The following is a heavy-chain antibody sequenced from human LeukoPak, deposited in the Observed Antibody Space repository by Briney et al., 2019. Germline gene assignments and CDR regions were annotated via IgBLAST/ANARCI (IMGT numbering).Heavy chain of an antibody. Sequence: GGSLRLSCAASGFTFDDYAMHWVRQAPGKGLEWVSGISWNSGSIAYADSVKGRFTISRDNAKNSLYLQMNSLRAEDTAVYYRARDLQDIVVVPAASNWFDPWGQGTLVTVSS. J-gene: IGHJ5*02. V-gene: IGHV3-9*01. CDR1: GFTFDDYA. CDR3: ARDLQDIVVVPAASNWFDP. D-gene: IGHD2-2*01. CDR2: ISWNSGSI.